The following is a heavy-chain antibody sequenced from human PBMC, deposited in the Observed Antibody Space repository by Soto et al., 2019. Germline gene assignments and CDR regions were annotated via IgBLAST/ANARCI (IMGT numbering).Heavy chain of an antibody. V-gene: IGHV4-39*01. CDR3: ANDLLTGYYPVGPVDF. CDR1: GGSISSTTYY. CDR2: IYYSGNT. D-gene: IGHD3-9*01. J-gene: IGHJ4*02. Sequence: QLQLQESGPGLVKPSETLSLTCSVSGGSISSTTYYWGWIRQPPGKGLEWIGSIYYSGNTNYNPSLKSRVTISVDTSKNQCSLKLSSVTAADTAVYYCANDLLTGYYPVGPVDFWGQGTLVTVPS.